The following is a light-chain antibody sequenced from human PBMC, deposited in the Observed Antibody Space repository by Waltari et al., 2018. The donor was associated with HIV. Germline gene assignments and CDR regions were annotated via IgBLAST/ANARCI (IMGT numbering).Light chain of an antibody. CDR1: HDTTIY. Sequence: DIQMTQSPSSLSASVGDRVTITCQASHDTTIYLYWYLQKPGKAPQLLIYDASNIETGIPSRFSGSGSGTDFTFTINSLQPEDIGTYYCQQYENLPLTFGGGTKVEIK. CDR2: DAS. V-gene: IGKV1-33*01. J-gene: IGKJ4*01. CDR3: QQYENLPLT.